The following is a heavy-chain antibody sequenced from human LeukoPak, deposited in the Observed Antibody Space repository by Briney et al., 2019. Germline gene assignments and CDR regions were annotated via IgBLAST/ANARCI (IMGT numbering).Heavy chain of an antibody. J-gene: IGHJ3*02. D-gene: IGHD3-10*01. Sequence: GGSLRLSCAASGFTISRNYMSWVRQAQGRGLEWVSIIYIDDTTYYADSVRGRFTISRDISKNTVYLQMYSLRVEDTAVYFCTRAGEVLPHDGFDIWGRETMVTVSS. V-gene: IGHV3-53*01. CDR1: GFTISRNY. CDR2: IYIDDTT. CDR3: TRAGEVLPHDGFDI.